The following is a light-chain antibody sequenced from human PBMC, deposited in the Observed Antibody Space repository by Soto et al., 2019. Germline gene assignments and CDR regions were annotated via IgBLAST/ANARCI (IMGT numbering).Light chain of an antibody. CDR3: QQSYSTPWT. CDR1: QSISSY. J-gene: IGKJ1*01. V-gene: IGKV1-39*01. CDR2: AAS. Sequence: DIQMTQSPSSLSASVGDRVTITCRASQSISSYLNWYQQKPGKAPKLLIYAASSLQSGVPSRLSGSGFGTDFTLTISSLQPEDFATYYCQQSYSTPWTFGQGTKV.